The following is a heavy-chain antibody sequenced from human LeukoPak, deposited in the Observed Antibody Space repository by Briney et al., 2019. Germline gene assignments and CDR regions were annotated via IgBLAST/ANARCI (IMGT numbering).Heavy chain of an antibody. D-gene: IGHD2-15*01. CDR3: AKERATPPQGYYFDY. Sequence: AGGSLRLSCAASGFPFSTHGMNWVRQAPGKGLEWVSGISPSGDITYYADSVKGRFTISRDNSKNTLYLQMNSLRAEDTAVYYCAKERATPPQGYYFDYWGQGTLVTVSS. CDR1: GFPFSTHG. V-gene: IGHV3-23*01. CDR2: ISPSGDIT. J-gene: IGHJ4*02.